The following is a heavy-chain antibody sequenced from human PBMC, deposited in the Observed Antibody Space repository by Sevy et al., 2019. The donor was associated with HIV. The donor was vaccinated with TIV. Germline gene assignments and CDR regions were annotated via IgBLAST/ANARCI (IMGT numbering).Heavy chain of an antibody. D-gene: IGHD2-15*01. V-gene: IGHV3-7*01. J-gene: IGHJ3*02. CDR1: GFTFNSYW. CDR2: TKYDGSDK. CDR3: AREGYGFDI. Sequence: GGSLRLSCAASGFTFNSYWMSWVRQAPGKGLEWVANTKYDGSDKYYVGSVRGRFTISRDNDKKSLYLQMNSLRAGDTAVYYCAREGYGFDIWGQGTMVTVSS.